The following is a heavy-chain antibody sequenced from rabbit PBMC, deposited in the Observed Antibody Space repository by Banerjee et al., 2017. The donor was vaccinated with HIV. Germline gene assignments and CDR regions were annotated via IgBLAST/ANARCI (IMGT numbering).Heavy chain of an antibody. CDR2: IYTGDGST. CDR3: ARDYYGMDL. V-gene: IGHV1S43*01. J-gene: IGHJ6*01. Sequence: QEQLEESGGGLVKPGGTLTLTCKASGFTLSSSYYMCWVRQAPGKGLEWIGCIYTGDGSTYYASWAKGRFTITRSTSLNTVTLQMTSLTAADTATYFCARDYYGMDLWGQGTLVTVS. CDR1: GFTLSSSYY.